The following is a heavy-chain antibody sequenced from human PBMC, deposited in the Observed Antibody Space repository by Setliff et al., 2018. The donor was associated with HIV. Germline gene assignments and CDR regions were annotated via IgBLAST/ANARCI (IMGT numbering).Heavy chain of an antibody. D-gene: IGHD3-9*01. J-gene: IGHJ4*02. V-gene: IGHV3-23*01. Sequence: PGGSLRLSCAASGFTFSSYAMSWVRQAPGKGLEWVSAISGSGGSTYYADSVKGRFTISRDNSKNTLYLQMNSLRAEDTAVYYCAKGNGRYFDWLLPLDYWGQGTLVTVSS. CDR1: GFTFSSYA. CDR3: AKGNGRYFDWLLPLDY. CDR2: ISGSGGST.